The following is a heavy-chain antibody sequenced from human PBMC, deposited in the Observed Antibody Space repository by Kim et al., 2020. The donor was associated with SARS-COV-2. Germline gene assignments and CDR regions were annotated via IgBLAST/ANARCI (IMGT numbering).Heavy chain of an antibody. D-gene: IGHD3-16*01. CDR2: ITKTSTTI. CDR3: VRDRMGGAFDM. J-gene: IGHJ3*02. CDR1: GFTFSAYD. V-gene: IGHV3-48*02. Sequence: GGSLRLSCATSGFTFSAYDMNWVRQAPGKGLEWLSFITKTSTTIYYADSVEGRFTISRGNAKNSLFLQMNSLRDEDTALYYCVRDRMGGAFDMWGQGTMVTVSS.